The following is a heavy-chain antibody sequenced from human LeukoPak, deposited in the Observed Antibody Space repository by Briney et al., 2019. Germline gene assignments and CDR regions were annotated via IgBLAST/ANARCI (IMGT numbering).Heavy chain of an antibody. Sequence: GGSLRLSCAASGFTFSSYSMNWVRQAPGKGLEWVSSISSSSSYIYYADSVKGRFTISRDNAKNSLYLQMNSLRAEDTAVYYCASTAGVLRYFDWFFDSLGQGTLVTVSS. V-gene: IGHV3-21*01. CDR1: GFTFSSYS. D-gene: IGHD3-9*01. CDR2: ISSSSSYI. CDR3: ASTAGVLRYFDWFFDS. J-gene: IGHJ4*02.